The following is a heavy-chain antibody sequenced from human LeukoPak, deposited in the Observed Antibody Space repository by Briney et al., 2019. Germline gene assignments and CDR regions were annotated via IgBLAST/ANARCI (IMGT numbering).Heavy chain of an antibody. Sequence: GASMKVSCKASGGTFSSYAISWVRQAPGQGLEWMGGIIPIFGTANYAQKFQGRVTITADESTSTAYMELSSLRSEDTAVYYCASLMSRVIVTGDFDNWGQGTLVTVSS. CDR1: GGTFSSYA. CDR2: IIPIFGTA. D-gene: IGHD1-14*01. CDR3: ASLMSRVIVTGDFDN. J-gene: IGHJ4*02. V-gene: IGHV1-69*13.